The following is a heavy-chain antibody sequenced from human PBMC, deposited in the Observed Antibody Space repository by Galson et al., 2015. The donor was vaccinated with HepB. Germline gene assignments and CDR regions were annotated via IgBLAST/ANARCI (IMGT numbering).Heavy chain of an antibody. CDR2: ITRGGDTT. D-gene: IGHD3-10*01. J-gene: IGHJ4*02. Sequence: SLRLSCAASGFTFSNYAMGWVRQAPGKGLEWVSGITRGGDTTYYAESVKGRFTISRDNSKSALYLQMDRLGAEDTAMYYCTKDRNLLRGLATDWGQGTLLTVSS. V-gene: IGHV3-23*01. CDR1: GFTFSNYA. CDR3: TKDRNLLRGLATD.